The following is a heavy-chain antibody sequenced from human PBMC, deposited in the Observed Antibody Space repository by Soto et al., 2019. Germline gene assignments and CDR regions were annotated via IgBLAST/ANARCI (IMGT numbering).Heavy chain of an antibody. CDR2: IYTGGST. CDR1: GFTVSSIY. CDR3: ARDRATAGGGRAV. V-gene: IGHV3-66*01. J-gene: IGHJ6*02. Sequence: EVQLVESGGGLVQPGGSLRLSCAASGFTVSSIYMNWVRQAPRKGLEWVSVIYTGGSTYYGDSVKGRFTISRDNSKNTLFLQVNNLRPEDTAVYYCARDRATAGGGRAVWGQGTTVTVSS. D-gene: IGHD6-13*01.